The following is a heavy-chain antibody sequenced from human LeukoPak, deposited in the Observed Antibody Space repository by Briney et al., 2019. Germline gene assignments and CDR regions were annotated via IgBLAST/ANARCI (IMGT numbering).Heavy chain of an antibody. Sequence: SETLSLTYTVSGGSISSYYWSWIRQPPGKGLEWIGYIYYSGSTNYNPSLKSRVTISVDTSKNQFSLKLSSVTAADTAVYYCARAPIAVPNYFDYWGQGTLVTVSS. CDR1: GGSISSYY. CDR3: ARAPIAVPNYFDY. V-gene: IGHV4-59*01. J-gene: IGHJ4*02. D-gene: IGHD6-19*01. CDR2: IYYSGST.